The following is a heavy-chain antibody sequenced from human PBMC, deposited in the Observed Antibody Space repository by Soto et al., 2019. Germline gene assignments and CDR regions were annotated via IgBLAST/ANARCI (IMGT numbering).Heavy chain of an antibody. Sequence: GASVKVSCKTSGYTFIDYYVHWIRQAPGQGLEWVGWINPNSGASNYAQNFQGRVTMTRDRSSSTVYMELTGLRSDDTAVYYCATDDYGIFPYWGQGSLVTVSS. D-gene: IGHD3-10*01. CDR3: ATDDYGIFPY. J-gene: IGHJ4*02. CDR2: INPNSGAS. CDR1: GYTFIDYY. V-gene: IGHV1-2*02.